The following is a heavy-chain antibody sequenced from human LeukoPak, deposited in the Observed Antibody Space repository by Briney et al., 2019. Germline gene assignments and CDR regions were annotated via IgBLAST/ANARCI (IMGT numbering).Heavy chain of an antibody. V-gene: IGHV4-59*08. CDR2: IYSSGST. Sequence: PSGTLSLTCTVSGASITSYYWSWIRQPPGKGLEWIGHIYSSGSTTYNPFLKSRVTISLDMSKNQFSLNLTSVTAADTAMYYCARYFRLRTDDGDYIGLFDYWGQGTLVPVSS. J-gene: IGHJ4*02. CDR1: GASITSYY. CDR3: ARYFRLRTDDGDYIGLFDY. D-gene: IGHD4-17*01.